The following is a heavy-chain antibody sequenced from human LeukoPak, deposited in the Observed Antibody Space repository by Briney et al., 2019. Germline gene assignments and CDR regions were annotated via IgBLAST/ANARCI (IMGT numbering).Heavy chain of an antibody. Sequence: TLSLTCTVSGGSISSSSYYWGWIRQPAGKGLEWIGRIYTSGSTNYNPSLKSRVTISVDTSKNQFPLKMSSVTAADTAVYYCAKDYTAMVRGPDYWGQGTLVTVSS. V-gene: IGHV4-61*02. D-gene: IGHD5-18*01. CDR2: IYTSGST. CDR1: GGSISSSSYY. CDR3: AKDYTAMVRGPDY. J-gene: IGHJ4*02.